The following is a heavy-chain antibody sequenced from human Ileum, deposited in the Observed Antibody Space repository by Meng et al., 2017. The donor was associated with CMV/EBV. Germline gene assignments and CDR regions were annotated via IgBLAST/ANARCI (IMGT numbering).Heavy chain of an antibody. CDR1: GTSITGYY. V-gene: IGHV4-4*07. CDR3: AREGSAVH. D-gene: IGHD6-13*01. Sequence: QGPLHAPGPGPVQPSEPLPLTCSVSGTSITGYYWSWIRPSAAKGLEWIGRIYTSGSTNYNPSLHSRVSMSIDTSKNQFSLKLRSVTAADTAVYYCAREGSAVHWGQGTLVTVSS. J-gene: IGHJ4*02. CDR2: IYTSGST.